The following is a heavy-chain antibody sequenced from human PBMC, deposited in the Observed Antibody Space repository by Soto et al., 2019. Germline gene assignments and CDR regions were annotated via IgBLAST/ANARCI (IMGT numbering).Heavy chain of an antibody. Sequence: EVQLVESGGGLVKPGGSLRLSCAASGFTFSNAWMSWVRQAPGKGLEWVGRIKSKTDGGTTDYAAPVKGRFTISRADSKNTLYLQMHSLHAEDTAVYYCTARITPGLYWYVDLWGRGSLVTVAA. CDR2: IKSKTDGGTT. J-gene: IGHJ2*01. CDR1: GFTFSNAW. CDR3: TARITPGLYWYVDL. V-gene: IGHV3-15*01. D-gene: IGHD3-10*01.